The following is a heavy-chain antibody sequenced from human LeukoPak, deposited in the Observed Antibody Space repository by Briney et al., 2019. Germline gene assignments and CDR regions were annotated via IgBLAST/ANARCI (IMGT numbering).Heavy chain of an antibody. D-gene: IGHD4-17*01. Sequence: GESLKISCKGSGYSFTTNWIGWVRQMPGKGLESMGIIYPGDADIRYSPSFQGQVTISADKSISTAYLQWSSLKASDTAMYYCARAYGDNEPFDYWGQGTLVTVSS. J-gene: IGHJ4*02. V-gene: IGHV5-51*01. CDR2: IYPGDADI. CDR1: GYSFTTNW. CDR3: ARAYGDNEPFDY.